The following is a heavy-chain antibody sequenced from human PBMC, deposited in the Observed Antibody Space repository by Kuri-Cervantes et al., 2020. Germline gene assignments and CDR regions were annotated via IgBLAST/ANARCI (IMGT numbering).Heavy chain of an antibody. CDR2: IIPIFGTA. Sequence: SVKVSCKASGGTFSSYAISWVRQAPGQGLEWMGGIIPIFGTANYAQKFQGRVTITADESTSTAYMELSSLRSEDTAVYYCASAYGDYAHLGYWGQGTLVTVSS. V-gene: IGHV1-69*13. CDR3: ASAYGDYAHLGY. CDR1: GGTFSSYA. J-gene: IGHJ4*02. D-gene: IGHD4-17*01.